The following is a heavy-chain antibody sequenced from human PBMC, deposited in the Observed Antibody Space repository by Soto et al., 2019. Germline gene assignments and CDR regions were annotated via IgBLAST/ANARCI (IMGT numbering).Heavy chain of an antibody. Sequence: QVQLVESGGGVVQPGRSLRLSCAASGFTFSTYGMHWVRQAPGTGLEWVAVIWYDGSHKDYADSVKGRFTISRDNSKNPLYLQMNSLRVEDTGVYYGARAVGPFDYWGQGTLVAVSS. CDR1: GFTFSTYG. D-gene: IGHD1-26*01. CDR3: ARAVGPFDY. CDR2: IWYDGSHK. J-gene: IGHJ4*02. V-gene: IGHV3-33*01.